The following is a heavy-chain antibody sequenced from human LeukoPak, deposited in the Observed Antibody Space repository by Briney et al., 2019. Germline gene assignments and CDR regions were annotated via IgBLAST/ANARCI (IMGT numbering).Heavy chain of an antibody. J-gene: IGHJ4*02. CDR1: GGSISSSSFY. CDR2: IYYNGRT. D-gene: IGHD2-2*01. V-gene: IGHV4-39*01. Sequence: PSETLSLTCTVPGGSISSSSFYWGWIRQPPGKGLEWIGSIYYNGRTYYNPSLKGRVTISADTSKNQFSLNLSSVTAADTAVYYCSATVILPAAMGFDYWGQGTLVTVSS. CDR3: SATVILPAAMGFDY.